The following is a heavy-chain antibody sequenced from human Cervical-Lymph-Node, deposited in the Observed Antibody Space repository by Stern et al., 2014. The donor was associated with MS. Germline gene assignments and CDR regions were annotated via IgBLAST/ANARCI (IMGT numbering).Heavy chain of an antibody. Sequence: EVQLVESGGALVKPGRSLRLSCVASGFTFGDYGMRWFRQAPGKGLGWVGLIRSKAYGGTTEYAASVEGRFSISRDDSRHIAYLQMNSLKTEDTAVYYCTRFTMVESWIEYYFDYWGQGTQVTVSS. J-gene: IGHJ4*02. V-gene: IGHV3-49*05. CDR1: GFTFGDYG. CDR2: IRSKAYGGTT. D-gene: IGHD3-10*01. CDR3: TRFTMVESWIEYYFDY.